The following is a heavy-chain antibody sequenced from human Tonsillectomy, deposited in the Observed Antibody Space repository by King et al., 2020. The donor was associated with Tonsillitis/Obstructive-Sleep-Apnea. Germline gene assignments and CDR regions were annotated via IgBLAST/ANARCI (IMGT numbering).Heavy chain of an antibody. CDR2: INSEGRIT. J-gene: IGHJ4*02. D-gene: IGHD5-12*01. V-gene: IGHV3-74*01. CDR1: GFTFSSYW. Sequence: VQLVESGGGLVQPGGSLRLSCAASGFTFSSYWMYWVRQAPGKGLVWVSRINSEGRITSYADSVKGRFTISSDNAKNTLYLQMNSLRAEDTAVYYCARTIVAGDFDYWGQGTLVTVSS. CDR3: ARTIVAGDFDY.